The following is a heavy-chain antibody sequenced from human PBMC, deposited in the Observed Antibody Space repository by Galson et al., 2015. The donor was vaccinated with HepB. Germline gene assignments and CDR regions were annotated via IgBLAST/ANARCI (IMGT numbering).Heavy chain of an antibody. D-gene: IGHD5-24*01. CDR3: ARDQDGYNTY. V-gene: IGHV4-38-2*01. CDR2: IYHSGST. Sequence: AVSGYSISSGYYWGWIRQPPGKGLEWVGSIYHSGSTYYNPSLKSRVTISVDTSKNQFSLKLSSVTAADTAVYYCARDQDGYNTYWGQGTLVTVSS. J-gene: IGHJ4*02. CDR1: GYSISSGYY.